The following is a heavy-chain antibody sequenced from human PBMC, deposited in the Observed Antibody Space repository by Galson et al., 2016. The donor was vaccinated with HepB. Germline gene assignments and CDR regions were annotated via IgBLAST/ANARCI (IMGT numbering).Heavy chain of an antibody. D-gene: IGHD2-21*01. Sequence: EWVGFIRNKAYDGTTHYAASVEGRFTISRDDSNSIAYLQMNSLRSEDTAVYYCARDGGLVGSGGYYYYYGMDVWGQGTTVTVSS. J-gene: IGHJ6*02. CDR2: IRNKAYDGTT. CDR3: ARDGGLVGSGGYYYYYGMDV. V-gene: IGHV3-49*02.